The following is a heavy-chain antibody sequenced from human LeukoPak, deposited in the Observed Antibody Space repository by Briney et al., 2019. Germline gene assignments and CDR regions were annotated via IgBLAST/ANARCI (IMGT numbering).Heavy chain of an antibody. J-gene: IGHJ4*02. CDR2: INHSGST. V-gene: IGHV4-34*01. D-gene: IGHD4-23*01. CDR1: GGSFSGYY. CDR3: ARCYGGNSEYFDY. Sequence: PSETLSLTCAVYGGSFSGYYWSWIRQPPGKGLEWSGEINHSGSTNYNASLKSRVTISVDTSKNQFSLKLSSVTAADTAVYYCARCYGGNSEYFDYWGQGTLVTVSS.